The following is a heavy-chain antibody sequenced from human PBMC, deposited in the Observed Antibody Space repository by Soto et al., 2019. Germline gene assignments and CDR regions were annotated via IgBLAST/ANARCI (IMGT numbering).Heavy chain of an antibody. CDR3: AVDYANGYYFDY. CDR1: GYSISSGFY. J-gene: IGHJ4*02. V-gene: IGHV4-38-2*01. CDR2: FYPGGST. Sequence: SETLSLTCDVSGYSISSGFYWGWIRQPPGKGLEWIGNFYPGGSTHYNPSLKSRVTISVDTSKNQFPLKLTSVTAADTAVYYCAVDYANGYYFDYWGQVTLVTVAS. D-gene: IGHD4-17*01.